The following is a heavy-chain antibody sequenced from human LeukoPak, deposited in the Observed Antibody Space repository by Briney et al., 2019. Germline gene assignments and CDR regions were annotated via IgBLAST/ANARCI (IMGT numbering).Heavy chain of an antibody. D-gene: IGHD1-1*01. J-gene: IGHJ4*02. CDR3: ARDRGTPSFDY. V-gene: IGHV3-7*03. Sequence: PGGSLRLSCAASGFTFSSYWMSWVRQAPGKGLEWVANIKQDGSEKYYVDSVKGRFTISRDNAKNSLYLQMNSLRAEDTALYYCARDRGTPSFDYWGQGTLVTVSS. CDR2: IKQDGSEK. CDR1: GFTFSSYW.